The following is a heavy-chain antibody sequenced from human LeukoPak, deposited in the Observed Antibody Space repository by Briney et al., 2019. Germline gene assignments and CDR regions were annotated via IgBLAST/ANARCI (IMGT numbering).Heavy chain of an antibody. CDR3: ASGSGSYRTPYYYMDV. CDR1: GFTLSSNY. Sequence: GGSLRLSCAASGFTLSSNYMSWVRQAPGKGLEWVSIIYSGGSTYYADSVKGRFTISRDNSKNTLYLQTNSLRAEDTAVYYCASGSGSYRTPYYYMDVWGKGTTVTVSS. J-gene: IGHJ6*03. CDR2: IYSGGST. V-gene: IGHV3-53*01. D-gene: IGHD3-10*01.